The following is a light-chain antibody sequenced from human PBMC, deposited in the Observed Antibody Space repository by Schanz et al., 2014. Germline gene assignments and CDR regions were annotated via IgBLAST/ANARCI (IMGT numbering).Light chain of an antibody. J-gene: IGLJ3*02. CDR3: QTWGTGTWV. CDR1: SGHSSYA. CDR2: LNSDGSH. V-gene: IGLV4-69*01. Sequence: QPVLTQSPSASASLGASVKLTCPLSSGHSSYAIAWHQQQPETGPRYLMKLNSDGSHSKGDGIPDRFSGSSSGAERYLTISSLQSEDEADYYCQTWGTGTWVFGGGTKLTVL.